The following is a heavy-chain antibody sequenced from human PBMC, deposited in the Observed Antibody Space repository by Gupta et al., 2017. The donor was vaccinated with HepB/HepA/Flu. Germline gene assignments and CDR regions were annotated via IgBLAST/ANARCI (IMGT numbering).Heavy chain of an antibody. D-gene: IGHD4-17*01. CDR2: IGTAGDT. V-gene: IGHV3-13*01. Sequence: EVQLVESGGGLVQPGGSLRLSCAASGFTFSSYDMHWVRQATGKGLEWVSAIGTAGDTYYPGSVKGRFTISRENAKNSLYLQMNSLRAGDTAVYYCARMVKTTVTPNENYYYYYGMDVWGQGTTVTVSS. J-gene: IGHJ6*02. CDR1: GFTFSSYD. CDR3: ARMVKTTVTPNENYYYYYGMDV.